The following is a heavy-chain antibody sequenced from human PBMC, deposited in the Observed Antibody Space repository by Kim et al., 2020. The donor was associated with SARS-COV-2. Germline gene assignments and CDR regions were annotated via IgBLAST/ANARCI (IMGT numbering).Heavy chain of an antibody. V-gene: IGHV3-30*04. D-gene: IGHD6-13*01. J-gene: IGHJ5*02. CDR1: GFTFSSYA. Sequence: GSLRLSCAASGFTFSSYAMHWVRQAPGKGLEWVAVISYDGSNKYYADSVKGRFTISRDNSKNTLYLQMNSLRAEDTAVYYCARVGYSSSWYNWFDPWGQ. CDR3: ARVGYSSSWYNWFDP. CDR2: ISYDGSNK.